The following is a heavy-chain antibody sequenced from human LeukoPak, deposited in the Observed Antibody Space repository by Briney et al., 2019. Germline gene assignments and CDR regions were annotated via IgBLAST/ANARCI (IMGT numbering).Heavy chain of an antibody. CDR1: GGSMSGSSSY. D-gene: IGHD5-24*01. CDR2: IYYSGST. V-gene: IGHV4-39*01. Sequence: SETLSLTCTVSGGSMSGSSSYWGWIRQPPGKGLEWIGSIYYSGSTYCNPSLESRITISVDTSKNHFSLKLSSVTAADTAVYYCARHVEMASISFDYWGQGTLVTVSS. CDR3: ARHVEMASISFDY. J-gene: IGHJ4*02.